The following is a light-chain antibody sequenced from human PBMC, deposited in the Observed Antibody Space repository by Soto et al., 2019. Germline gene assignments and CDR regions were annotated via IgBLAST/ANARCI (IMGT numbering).Light chain of an antibody. CDR2: GAF. Sequence: EIVMTQSPATLSVSPGERATLSCRASQSVSSYLAWYQQKPGQAPRLLIYGAFTRATGIPARFNGSGSGTEFPLTISSLQSEDFAVYYCQQYNDWPSITFGQGTRLEI. V-gene: IGKV3-15*01. J-gene: IGKJ5*01. CDR3: QQYNDWPSIT. CDR1: QSVSSY.